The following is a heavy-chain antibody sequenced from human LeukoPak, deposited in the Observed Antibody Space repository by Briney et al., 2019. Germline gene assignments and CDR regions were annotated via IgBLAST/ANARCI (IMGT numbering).Heavy chain of an antibody. J-gene: IGHJ4*02. CDR1: GFTVSSNY. CDR2: IYSGAKT. D-gene: IGHD6-13*01. Sequence: GGSLRLSCAASGFTVSSNYMSGVRQAPGKGLEWVSVIYSGAKTYYADSVKGRFTISRDNSKNTLYLQMNSLRAEDTAVYYCAGAWDSSRIDYWGQGALVTVSS. V-gene: IGHV3-53*01. CDR3: AGAWDSSRIDY.